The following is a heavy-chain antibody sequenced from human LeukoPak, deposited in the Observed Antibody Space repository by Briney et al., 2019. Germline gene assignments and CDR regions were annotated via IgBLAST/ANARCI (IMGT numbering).Heavy chain of an antibody. CDR2: ISYDGSNK. Sequence: PGGSLRLSCAASGFTFSSYGMHWVRQAPGKGLEWVAVISYDGSNKYYADSVKGRFTISRDNSKNTLYLQMNSLRAEDTAVYYCAKDRVAVAGTAPLEFDYWGQGTLVTVSS. CDR1: GFTFSSYG. V-gene: IGHV3-30*18. J-gene: IGHJ4*02. D-gene: IGHD6-19*01. CDR3: AKDRVAVAGTAPLEFDY.